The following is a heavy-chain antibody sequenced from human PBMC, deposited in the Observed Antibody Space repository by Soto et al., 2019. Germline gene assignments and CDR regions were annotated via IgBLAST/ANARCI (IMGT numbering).Heavy chain of an antibody. J-gene: IGHJ4*02. Sequence: EVQLVESGGGLVKPGGSLRLSCAASGFTFSSYSMNWVRQAPGKGLEWVSSISSSSSYIYYADSVKGRFTISRDNAKNSLYLQMNSLRAEDTAVYYCARAPYYYDSRGYCAYWGQGTVVTVSS. D-gene: IGHD3-22*01. CDR2: ISSSSSYI. CDR3: ARAPYYYDSRGYCAY. V-gene: IGHV3-21*01. CDR1: GFTFSSYS.